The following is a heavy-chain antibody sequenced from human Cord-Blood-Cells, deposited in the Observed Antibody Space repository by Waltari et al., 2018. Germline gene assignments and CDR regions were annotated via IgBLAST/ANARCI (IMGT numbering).Heavy chain of an antibody. CDR2: MNPKRGNT. V-gene: IGHV1-8*01. CDR1: GYTFTSYD. J-gene: IGHJ4*02. D-gene: IGHD6-13*01. CDR3: ARGDPYSSSWFPIDY. Sequence: QVQLVQSGAEVKKPGASVKVSCKASGYTFTSYDINWVRQATGQGLEWMGRMNPKRGNTGYAPKFQGRVTMTRNTSISTAYMELSSLRSEDTAVYYCARGDPYSSSWFPIDYWGQGTLVTVSS.